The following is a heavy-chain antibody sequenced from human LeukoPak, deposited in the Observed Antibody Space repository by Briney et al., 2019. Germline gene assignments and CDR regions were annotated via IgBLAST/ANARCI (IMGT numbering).Heavy chain of an antibody. V-gene: IGHV3-7*01. CDR3: ARFQAYYDSSGYYYGNYYFDY. CDR2: IKQDGSEK. J-gene: IGHJ4*02. CDR1: GFTFSSYW. D-gene: IGHD3-22*01. Sequence: GRSLRLSCAASGFTFSSYWMSWVRQAPGKGLEWVANIKQDGSEKYYVDSVKGRFTISRDNAKNSLYLQMNSLRAEDTAVYYCARFQAYYDSSGYYYGNYYFDYWGQGTLVTVSS.